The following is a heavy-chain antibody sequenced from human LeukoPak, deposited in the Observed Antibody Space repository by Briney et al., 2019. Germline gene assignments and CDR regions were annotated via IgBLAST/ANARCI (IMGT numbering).Heavy chain of an antibody. J-gene: IGHJ5*02. Sequence: SETLSLTCTVSSGSISSSSYYWGWIRQPPGKGLEWVGSIYYDGSTSYNPSLKSRVTIFVDTSKNQFSLKLISVTAADTAVYYCARLGYCSGGSCYWFDPWGQGTQVTVSS. V-gene: IGHV4-39*01. CDR1: SGSISSSSYY. CDR2: IYYDGST. CDR3: ARLGYCSGGSCYWFDP. D-gene: IGHD2-15*01.